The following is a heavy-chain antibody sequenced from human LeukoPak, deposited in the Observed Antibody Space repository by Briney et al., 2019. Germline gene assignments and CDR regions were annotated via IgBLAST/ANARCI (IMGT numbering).Heavy chain of an antibody. J-gene: IGHJ4*02. V-gene: IGHV3-30-3*01. D-gene: IGHD4-17*01. CDR2: ISYDGSNK. CDR3: ARETGSAVGSTDFDY. Sequence: GGSLRLSCAASGFTFSSYAIHWVRQAPGKGLEWVAVISYDGSNKYYADSVKGRFTISRDNSKNTLYLQMSSLRAEDTAVYYCARETGSAVGSTDFDYWGQGTLVTVSS. CDR1: GFTFSSYA.